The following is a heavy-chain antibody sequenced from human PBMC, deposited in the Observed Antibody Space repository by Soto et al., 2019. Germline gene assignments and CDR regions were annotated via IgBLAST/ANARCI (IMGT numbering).Heavy chain of an antibody. V-gene: IGHV1-8*01. D-gene: IGHD3-22*01. J-gene: IGHJ6*02. CDR3: ARAYYYDSTGEGDV. CDR2: MNPNSGNT. CDR1: GYTFTSYD. Sequence: ASVKVSCKASGYTFTSYDINWVRQATGQGLEWMGWMNPNSGNTGYAQKFQGRDTMTRNTSISTAYIELSSLRSEDTAVYYCARAYYYDSTGEGDVWGQGTTVTVSS.